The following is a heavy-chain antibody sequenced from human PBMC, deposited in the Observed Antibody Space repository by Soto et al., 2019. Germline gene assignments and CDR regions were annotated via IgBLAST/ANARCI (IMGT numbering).Heavy chain of an antibody. CDR1: GGSFSGYY. CDR3: ARDKLPGLYDY. V-gene: IGHV4-34*01. CDR2: INHSGST. Sequence: PSETLSLTCAVYGGSFSGYYWTWIRQPPGTGLEWIGEINHSGSTNYNPSLKSRVTISVDTSKNQFSLKLTSVTAADTAVYYCARDKLPGLYDYSGQGTLVIVSS. J-gene: IGHJ4*02.